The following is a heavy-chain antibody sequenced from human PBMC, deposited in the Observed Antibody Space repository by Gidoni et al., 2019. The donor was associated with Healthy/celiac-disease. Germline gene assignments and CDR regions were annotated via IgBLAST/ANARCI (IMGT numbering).Heavy chain of an antibody. CDR3: ARATGYSSGWYYFDY. Sequence: EVQLLESGGGLVQPGGSLRLSCAASGSTFSSYAMSWVRQAPGKGLEWVSAISGSGGSTYYADSVKGRFTISRDNSKNTLYLQMNSLRAEDTAVYYCARATGYSSGWYYFDYWGQGTLVTVSS. J-gene: IGHJ4*02. V-gene: IGHV3-23*01. D-gene: IGHD6-19*01. CDR1: GSTFSSYA. CDR2: ISGSGGST.